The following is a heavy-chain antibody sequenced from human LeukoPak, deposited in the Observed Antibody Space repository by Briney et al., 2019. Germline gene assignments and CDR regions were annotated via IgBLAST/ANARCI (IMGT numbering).Heavy chain of an antibody. CDR1: GGTFSSYA. CDR2: IIPIFGTA. Sequence: SVKVSCKASGGTFSSYAISWVRQAPGQGLEWMGGIIPIFGTANYAQKFQGRVTITTDESTSTAYMELSSLRSEDTAVYYCARDRVAMSFDYGGNHPADAFDIWGQGTMVAVSS. CDR3: ARDRVAMSFDYGGNHPADAFDI. D-gene: IGHD4-23*01. J-gene: IGHJ3*02. V-gene: IGHV1-69*05.